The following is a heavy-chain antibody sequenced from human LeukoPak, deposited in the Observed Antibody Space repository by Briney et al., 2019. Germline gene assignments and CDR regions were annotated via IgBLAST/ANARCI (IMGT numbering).Heavy chain of an antibody. V-gene: IGHV3-23*01. CDR3: APYRLSMLDS. CDR2: ISESGGHT. D-gene: IGHD2-8*01. J-gene: IGHJ4*02. Sequence: GGSLRLSCAVSGFTFSTYYMNWVRQAPGEGLEWVSSISESGGHTYYADSVKGRFTISRDNSKNVLYLQMSGLRVEDTAVYYCAPYRLSMLDSWGQGTMVTVSS. CDR1: GFTFSTYY.